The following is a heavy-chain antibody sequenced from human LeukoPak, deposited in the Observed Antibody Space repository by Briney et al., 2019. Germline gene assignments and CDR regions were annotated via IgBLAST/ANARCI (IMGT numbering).Heavy chain of an antibody. J-gene: IGHJ5*02. CDR1: GFTFSSYA. Sequence: PGGSLRLSCAASGFTFSSYAMSWVRQAPGKGLEWVSTISSSGGRADYGDSVRGRFTISRDSSKNTLYLQMDSPRAEDTAVYYCAQNAANWFDPWGQGTLVTVSS. V-gene: IGHV3-23*01. D-gene: IGHD2/OR15-2a*01. CDR3: AQNAANWFDP. CDR2: ISSSGGRA.